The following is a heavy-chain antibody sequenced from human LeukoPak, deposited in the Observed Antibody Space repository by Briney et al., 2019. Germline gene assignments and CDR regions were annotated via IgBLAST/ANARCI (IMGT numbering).Heavy chain of an antibody. CDR2: INHSGST. CDR3: ARMTRPVVGFET. J-gene: IGHJ3*02. CDR1: GGSFSGYY. V-gene: IGHV4-34*01. Sequence: SETLSLTCAVYGGSFSGYYWSWIRQPPGKGLEWIGEINHSGSTNYNPSLKSRVTISVDTSKTQFSLKLSSVTAADTAVYYCARMTRPVVGFETWGQGTMDSVSS.